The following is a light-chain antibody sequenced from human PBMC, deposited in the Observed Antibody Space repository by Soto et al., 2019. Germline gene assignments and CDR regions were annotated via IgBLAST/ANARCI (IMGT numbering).Light chain of an antibody. Sequence: QSVLTQPASVSGSPGQSITISCTGTSSDVGGYNYVSWYQQHPGKAPKLMIYDVSNRPSGISNRFSGSKSGNTASLTISGLQAEDEADNYCSSSTISSIPLYVFVTRSMVPVL. J-gene: IGLJ1*01. CDR3: SSSTISSIPLYV. CDR2: DVS. V-gene: IGLV2-14*01. CDR1: SSDVGGYNY.